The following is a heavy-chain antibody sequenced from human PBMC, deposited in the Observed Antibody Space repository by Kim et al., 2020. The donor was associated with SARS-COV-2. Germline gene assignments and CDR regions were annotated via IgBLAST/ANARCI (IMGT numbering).Heavy chain of an antibody. CDR2: IRGDGGAT. CDR3: ARAPYTNYANSDF. D-gene: IGHD4-4*01. J-gene: IGHJ4*02. V-gene: IGHV3-43*02. CDR1: GFTFDIYA. Sequence: GGSLRLSCAASGFTFDIYAMQWVRQTPGKGLEWVSAIRGDGGATYYADSVKGRFTISRDNSKNSLYLQMNSLRTADTGVYYCARAPYTNYANSDFWGQGT.